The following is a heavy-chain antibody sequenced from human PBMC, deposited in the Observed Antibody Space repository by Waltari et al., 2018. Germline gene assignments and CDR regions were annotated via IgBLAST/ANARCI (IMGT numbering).Heavy chain of an antibody. D-gene: IGHD5-12*01. Sequence: QVQLQESGPGLVKPSQTLSLTCTVSGGSISSGSYYWSWIRQPAGKGLEWIGRIYTSGSTNYNPSLKSRVTISVDTSKNQFSLKLSSVTAADTAVYYCARDREMATITVGAFDIWGQGTMVTVSS. CDR3: ARDREMATITVGAFDI. CDR1: GGSISSGSYY. V-gene: IGHV4-61*02. CDR2: IYTSGST. J-gene: IGHJ3*02.